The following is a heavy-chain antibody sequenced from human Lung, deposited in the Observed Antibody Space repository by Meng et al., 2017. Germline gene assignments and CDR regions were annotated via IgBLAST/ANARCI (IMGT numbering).Heavy chain of an antibody. D-gene: IGHD4-11*01. J-gene: IGHJ4*02. CDR1: GGSFSDYY. V-gene: IGHV4-34*01. CDR2: INHSGST. Sequence: QVQLRQGGPGLLKPSETLSLTGVVSGGSFSDYYWSWIRQPPGKGLEWIGEINHSGSTNYNPSLESRATISVDTSQNNLSLKLSSVTAADSAVYYCARGPTTMAHDFDYWGQGTLVTVSS. CDR3: ARGPTTMAHDFDY.